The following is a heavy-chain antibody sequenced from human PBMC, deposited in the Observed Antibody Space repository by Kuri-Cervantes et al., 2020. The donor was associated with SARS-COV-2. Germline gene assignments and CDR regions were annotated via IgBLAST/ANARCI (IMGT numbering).Heavy chain of an antibody. V-gene: IGHV4-34*01. CDR3: ARDYYDSSGYAGYYYYYGMDV. Sequence: SETPSLTCAVYGGSFSGYYWSWIRQPPGKGLEWIGEINHSGSTNYNPSLKSRVTISVDTSKNQFSLKLSSVTAADTAVYYCARDYYDSSGYAGYYYYYGMDVWGQGTTVTVSS. J-gene: IGHJ6*02. CDR2: INHSGST. CDR1: GGSFSGYY. D-gene: IGHD3-22*01.